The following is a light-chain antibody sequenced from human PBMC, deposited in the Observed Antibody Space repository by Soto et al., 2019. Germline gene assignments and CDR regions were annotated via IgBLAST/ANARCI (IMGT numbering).Light chain of an antibody. J-gene: IGKJ1*01. CDR3: LQYHNLWA. CDR1: QNIYSN. V-gene: IGKV3-15*01. CDR2: RAS. Sequence: IVMTQSPATLSVSPGERATLSCRAGQNIYSNVAWYQQRPGQAPRLLIYRASTRATGIPDRFSGSGSGTEFTLTISSLQSEDFAVYSCLQYHNLWAFGQGTKVDIK.